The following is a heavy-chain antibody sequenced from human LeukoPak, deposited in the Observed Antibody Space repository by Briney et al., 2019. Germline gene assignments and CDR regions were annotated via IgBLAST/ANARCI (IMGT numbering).Heavy chain of an antibody. CDR3: GGGSSPGFDY. Sequence: SETLSLTCTVSGGSISSGSYYWSWIRQPAGKGLEWIGRIYTSGSTNYNPSLKSRVTMSVDTSKNQFSLKLSSVTAADTAVYYCGGGSSPGFDYWGQGTLVTVSS. D-gene: IGHD6-13*01. CDR1: GGSISSGSYY. V-gene: IGHV4-61*02. J-gene: IGHJ4*02. CDR2: IYTSGST.